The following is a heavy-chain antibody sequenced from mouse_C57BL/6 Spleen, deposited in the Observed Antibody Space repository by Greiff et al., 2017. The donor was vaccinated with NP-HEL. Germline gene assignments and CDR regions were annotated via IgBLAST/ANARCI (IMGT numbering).Heavy chain of an antibody. CDR2: IWSGGST. D-gene: IGHD2-2*01. Sequence: QVQLKQSGPGLVQPSQSLSITCTVSGFSLTSYGVHWVRQSPGKGLEWLGVIWSGGSTDYNAAFITRLSISKDNSKSQVFFKMNSLQADDTAIYYCARGPYGYDYYAMDYWGQGTSVTVSS. V-gene: IGHV2-2*01. CDR1: GFSLTSYG. J-gene: IGHJ4*01. CDR3: ARGPYGYDYYAMDY.